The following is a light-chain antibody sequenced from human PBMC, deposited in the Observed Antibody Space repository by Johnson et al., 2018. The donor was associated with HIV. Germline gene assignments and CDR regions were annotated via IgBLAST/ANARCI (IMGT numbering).Light chain of an antibody. CDR2: DNN. Sequence: QSVLTQPPSVSAAPGQKVTISCSGSSSNIGNNYVSWYQHLPGKAPKLLIYDNNKRPSGIPDRFSGSKSGTSATLGITGLQTGDEADYYCGTWDTSLSAVHVLGTGTKVTVL. CDR1: SSNIGNNY. CDR3: GTWDTSLSAVHV. J-gene: IGLJ1*01. V-gene: IGLV1-51*01.